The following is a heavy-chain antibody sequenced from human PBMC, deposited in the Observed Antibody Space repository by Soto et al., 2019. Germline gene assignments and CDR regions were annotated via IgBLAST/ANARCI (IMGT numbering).Heavy chain of an antibody. CDR3: AKDRYSSSWNYYYYGMDV. CDR1: GFTFSSYG. J-gene: IGHJ6*02. Sequence: PGGSLRLSCAASGFTFSSYGMHWVRQAPGKGLEWVAVISYDGSNKYYADSVKGRFTISRDNSKNTLYLQMNSLRAEDTAVYYCAKDRYSSSWNYYYYGMDVWGQGTTVTVSS. V-gene: IGHV3-30*18. D-gene: IGHD6-13*01. CDR2: ISYDGSNK.